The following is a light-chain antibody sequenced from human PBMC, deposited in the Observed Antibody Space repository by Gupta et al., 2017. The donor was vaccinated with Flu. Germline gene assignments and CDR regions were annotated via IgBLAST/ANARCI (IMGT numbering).Light chain of an antibody. V-gene: IGLV3-1*01. J-gene: IGLJ3*02. CDR1: NLGNDY. Sequence: SPGQTASIPCSGDNLGNDYVCWYQQKPGQSPVLVIYRDSKRPSGVPERFSGSSSGTTATLIISETQAVDEADYYCQTWESGTWVFGGGTKLTVL. CDR3: QTWESGTWV. CDR2: RDS.